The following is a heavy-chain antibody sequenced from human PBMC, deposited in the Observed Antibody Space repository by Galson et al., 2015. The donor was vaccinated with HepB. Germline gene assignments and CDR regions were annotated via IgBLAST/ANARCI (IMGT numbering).Heavy chain of an antibody. CDR2: IIPILGIA. D-gene: IGHD2-15*01. V-gene: IGHV1-69*04. J-gene: IGHJ6*03. Sequence: SVKVSCKASGGTFSSYAISWVRQAPGQGLEWMGRIIPILGIANYAQKFQGRVTITADKSTSTAYMELSSLRSEDTAVYYCAALFLGYCSGGNCYSDYYYYMDVWGKGTTVTVSS. CDR3: AALFLGYCSGGNCYSDYYYYMDV. CDR1: GGTFSSYA.